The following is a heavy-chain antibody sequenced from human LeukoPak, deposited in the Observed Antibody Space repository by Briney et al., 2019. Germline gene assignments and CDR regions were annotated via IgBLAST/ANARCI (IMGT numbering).Heavy chain of an antibody. CDR3: ARDVIYYGSGSYWNWFDP. Sequence: SETLSLTCTVSGGSISSSSYYWGWIRQPPGKGLEWIGSIYYSGSTYYNPSLKSRVTISVDTSKNQFSLKLSSVTAADTAVYYCARDVIYYGSGSYWNWFDPWGQGTLVTVSS. CDR2: IYYSGST. D-gene: IGHD3-10*01. V-gene: IGHV4-39*07. J-gene: IGHJ5*02. CDR1: GGSISSSSYY.